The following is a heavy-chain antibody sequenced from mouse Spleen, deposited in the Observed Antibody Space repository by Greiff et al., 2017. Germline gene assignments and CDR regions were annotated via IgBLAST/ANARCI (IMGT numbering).Heavy chain of an antibody. D-gene: IGHD1-2*01. V-gene: IGHV1-64*01. CDR1: GYTFTSYW. J-gene: IGHJ2*01. CDR2: IHPNSGST. CDR3: ATHYYGSFDY. Sequence: QVQLQQSGAELVKPGASVKLSCKASGYTFTSYWMHWVKQRPGQGLEWIGMIHPNSGSTNYNEKFKSKATLTVDKSSSTAYMQLSSLTSEDSAVYYCATHYYGSFDYWGQGTTLTVSS.